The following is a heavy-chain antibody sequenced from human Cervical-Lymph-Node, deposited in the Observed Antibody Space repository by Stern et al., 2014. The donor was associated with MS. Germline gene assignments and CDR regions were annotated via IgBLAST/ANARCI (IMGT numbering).Heavy chain of an antibody. CDR2: IYDRGNT. CDR3: ATLRGGSWYGVDV. Sequence: VQLVESGPGLVKPSETLSLTCTVSGDSIDSSNYYWGWIRQPPGKGLEWIGSIYDRGNTYTNPSLKSRLTLSDDTSKTQFSLRLSSVTAADTAVYYCATLRGGSWYGVDVWGQGTTVTVSS. V-gene: IGHV4-39*01. D-gene: IGHD2-15*01. CDR1: GDSIDSSNYY. J-gene: IGHJ6*02.